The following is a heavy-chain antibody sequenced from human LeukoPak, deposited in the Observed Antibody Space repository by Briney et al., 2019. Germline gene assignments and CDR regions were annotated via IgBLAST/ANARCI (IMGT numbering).Heavy chain of an antibody. CDR2: INPNTGGT. J-gene: IGHJ6*03. CDR3: ARDPKNFYDSKFDYYHMDV. V-gene: IGHV1-2*02. Sequence: ASVKVSCKASGYAFTDYYVHWVRQAPGQGLEWMGRINPNTGGTNYAQKFQGRVTMTRDTSISTTYLELSRLSSDDTAVYYCARDPKNFYDSKFDYYHMDVWGKGPRSPSP. CDR1: GYAFTDYY. D-gene: IGHD3-22*01.